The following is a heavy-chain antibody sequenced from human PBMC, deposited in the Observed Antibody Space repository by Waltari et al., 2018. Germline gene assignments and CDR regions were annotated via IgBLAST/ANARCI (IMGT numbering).Heavy chain of an antibody. CDR1: GGSFSGYY. D-gene: IGHD3-22*01. CDR2: INHSGST. V-gene: IGHV4-34*01. CDR3: ARGGRITMIVVVIRRAFDI. J-gene: IGHJ3*02. Sequence: QVQLQQWGAGLLKPSETLSLTCAVYGGSFSGYYWSWIRQPPGKGLEWIGEINHSGSTNYNPSLKSRFTISVDTSKNQFSLKLSSVTAADTAVYYCARGGRITMIVVVIRRAFDIWGQGTMVTVSS.